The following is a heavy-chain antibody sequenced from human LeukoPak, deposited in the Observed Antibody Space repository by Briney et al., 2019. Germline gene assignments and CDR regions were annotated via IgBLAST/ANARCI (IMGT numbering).Heavy chain of an antibody. CDR1: GFTVSSNY. D-gene: IGHD2-21*02. CDR3: ARETLGVTAFDI. Sequence: GGSLRLSCAASGFTVSSNYMSWVRQAPGKGLEWVSVIYSGGSTYYADSVKGRFTISRDNAKNLVYLQMNSLRAGDTAVYYCARETLGVTAFDIWGQGTMVTVSS. CDR2: IYSGGST. J-gene: IGHJ3*02. V-gene: IGHV3-53*01.